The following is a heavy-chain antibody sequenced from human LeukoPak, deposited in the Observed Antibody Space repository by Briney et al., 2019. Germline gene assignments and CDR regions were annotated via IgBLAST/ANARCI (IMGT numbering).Heavy chain of an antibody. CDR2: IYHGGNT. CDR1: GYSISSGHY. D-gene: IGHD5-12*01. V-gene: IGHV4-38-2*02. Sequence: PSETLSLTCTVSGYSISSGHYWGWIRQPPGKGLEWIGTIYHGGNTYYNPSLKSRAALSVDTSKNQFSLRLSSVTAADTAVYYCAWLPSYWGQGTLVTVSS. J-gene: IGHJ4*02. CDR3: AWLPSY.